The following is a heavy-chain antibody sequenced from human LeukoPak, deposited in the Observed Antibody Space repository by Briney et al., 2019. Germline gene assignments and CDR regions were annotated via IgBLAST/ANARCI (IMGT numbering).Heavy chain of an antibody. CDR2: LSGSGGDT. Sequence: GGSLRLPCAASGFTFTNYAMSWVRQAPGKGLEWVSSLSGSGGDTYYADSVKGRFTISRDNPKNTLYLQMNRLRAEDTAVYYCAKGRVAASQYYFDCWGQGTLVTVSS. CDR1: GFTFTNYA. V-gene: IGHV3-23*01. J-gene: IGHJ4*02. D-gene: IGHD6-6*01. CDR3: AKGRVAASQYYFDC.